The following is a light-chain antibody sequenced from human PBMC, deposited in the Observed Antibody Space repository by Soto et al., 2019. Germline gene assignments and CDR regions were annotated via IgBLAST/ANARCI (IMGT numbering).Light chain of an antibody. CDR2: EVS. CDR3: SSYTDTYTFV. V-gene: IGLV2-14*01. CDR1: STDIGGYDY. J-gene: IGLJ1*01. Sequence: QSVLTQPASVSGSPGQSITISCTGTSTDIGGYDYVSWYQHHPSKAPKLLIYEVSNRPLGVSNRFAGSKSDNTASLTISGLQTEDEADYYCSSYTDTYTFVFGTGTKGTVL.